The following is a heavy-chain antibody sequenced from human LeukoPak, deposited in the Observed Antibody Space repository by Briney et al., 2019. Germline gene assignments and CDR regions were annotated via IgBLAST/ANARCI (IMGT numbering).Heavy chain of an antibody. J-gene: IGHJ4*02. V-gene: IGHV3-30*18. CDR2: ISYDGSNK. Sequence: GRSLRLSCAASGFTFSSYGMHWVRQAPGKGLEWVAVISYDGSNKYYADSVKGRFTISRDNSKNTLYLQMNSLRAEDTAVYYCAKESTRYSSSTFDYWGQGTLVTVSS. CDR3: AKESTRYSSSTFDY. CDR1: GFTFSSYG. D-gene: IGHD6-6*01.